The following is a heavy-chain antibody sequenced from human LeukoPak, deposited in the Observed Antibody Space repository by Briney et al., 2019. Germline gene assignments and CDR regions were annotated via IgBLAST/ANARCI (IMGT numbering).Heavy chain of an antibody. J-gene: IGHJ4*02. CDR2: ISYDGSNK. V-gene: IGHV3-30*04. CDR1: GFTFSSYA. D-gene: IGHD3-10*01. CDR3: GGSGSYYTLDY. Sequence: GRSLRLSCAASGFTFSSYAMHWVRQAPGKGLEWVAVISYDGSNKYYADSVKGRFTISRDNSKNTLYLQMNSLRAEDTAVYYAGGSGSYYTLDYWGQGTLVTVSS.